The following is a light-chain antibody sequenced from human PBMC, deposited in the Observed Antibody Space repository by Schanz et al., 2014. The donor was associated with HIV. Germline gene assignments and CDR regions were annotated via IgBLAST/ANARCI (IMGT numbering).Light chain of an antibody. Sequence: QSVLTQPPSVSGAPGQRVTISCAGSSSNIGAGYDVHWYHHLPGSAPKLLISGNNNRPSGVPDRFSGSKSGTSASLAITGLQAEDEADYYCQSSDSALSGILFGGGTNVTVL. CDR3: QSSDSALSGIL. V-gene: IGLV1-40*01. J-gene: IGLJ2*01. CDR2: GNN. CDR1: SSNIGAGYD.